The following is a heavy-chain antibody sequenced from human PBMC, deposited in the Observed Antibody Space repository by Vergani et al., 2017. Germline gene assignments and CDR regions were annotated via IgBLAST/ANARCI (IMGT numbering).Heavy chain of an antibody. CDR3: ARYLRRYGDDDY. CDR2: ISSSGSTI. Sequence: VQLVESGGGVVQPGRSLRLSCAASGFTFSSYGMHWVRQAPGKGLEWVSYISSSGSTIYYADSVKGRFTISRDNAKNSLYLQMNSLRAEDTAVYYCARYLRRYGDDDYWGQGTLVTVSS. D-gene: IGHD4-17*01. J-gene: IGHJ4*02. V-gene: IGHV3-48*04. CDR1: GFTFSSYG.